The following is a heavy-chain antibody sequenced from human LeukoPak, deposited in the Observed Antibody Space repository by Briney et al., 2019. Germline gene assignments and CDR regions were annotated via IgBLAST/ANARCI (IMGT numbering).Heavy chain of an antibody. Sequence: GGSLRLSCAASGFTFISYAMSWVRQAPGKGLEWVSTITASGDSTYYADSVSGRFTISRDNSKNTVYLQMNSLSAEDAAVYYCAKLIPPVDCSRIRCYGFDYWGQGTLVTVSS. D-gene: IGHD2-2*01. V-gene: IGHV3-23*01. CDR2: ITASGDST. CDR1: GFTFISYA. J-gene: IGHJ4*02. CDR3: AKLIPPVDCSRIRCYGFDY.